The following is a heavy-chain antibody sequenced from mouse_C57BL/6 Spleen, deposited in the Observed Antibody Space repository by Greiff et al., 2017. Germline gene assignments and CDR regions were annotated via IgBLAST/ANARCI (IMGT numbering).Heavy chain of an antibody. V-gene: IGHV1-9*01. Sequence: VKLMESGAELMKPGASVKLSCKATGYTFTGYWIEWVKQRPGHGLEWIGEILPGSGSTNYNEKFKGKATFTADTSSNTAYLQLSSLTTEDSAIYYCARGAITTVVDEFAYWGQGTLVTVSA. CDR3: ARGAITTVVDEFAY. CDR2: ILPGSGST. D-gene: IGHD1-1*01. J-gene: IGHJ3*01. CDR1: GYTFTGYW.